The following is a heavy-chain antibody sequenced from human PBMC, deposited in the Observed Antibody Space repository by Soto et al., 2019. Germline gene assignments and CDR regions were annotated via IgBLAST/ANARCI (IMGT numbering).Heavy chain of an antibody. Sequence: GASVKVSCKPSGPPFDTFTFSWVRQAPGHGLEWMGGFVPMFGSASIAQRFQGRFRITADASTGTGYMELSDLRSEDSAIYYCAREHDTTGHYSWSDPWGPGTLVTVSS. CDR1: GPPFDTFT. CDR2: FVPMFGSA. V-gene: IGHV1-69*13. D-gene: IGHD2-8*02. J-gene: IGHJ5*02. CDR3: AREHDTTGHYSWSDP.